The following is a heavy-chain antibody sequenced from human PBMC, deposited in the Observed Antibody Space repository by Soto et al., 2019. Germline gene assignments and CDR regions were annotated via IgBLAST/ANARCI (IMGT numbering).Heavy chain of an antibody. Sequence: ASVKGSCKASGYTFTSDAMHWVRQAPGQRLEWMGWINAGNGNTKYSQKFQGRVTITRDTSASTAYMELSSLRSEDTAVYYCARDLPHDFWSGPDGFDPWGQGTLVTSPQ. V-gene: IGHV1-3*01. CDR3: ARDLPHDFWSGPDGFDP. CDR1: GYTFTSDA. CDR2: INAGNGNT. D-gene: IGHD3-3*01. J-gene: IGHJ5*02.